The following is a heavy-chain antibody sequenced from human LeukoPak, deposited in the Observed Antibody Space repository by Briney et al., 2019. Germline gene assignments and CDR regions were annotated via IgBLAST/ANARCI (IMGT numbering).Heavy chain of an antibody. J-gene: IGHJ5*02. D-gene: IGHD3-3*01. CDR2: INHSGST. V-gene: IGHV4-34*01. CDR3: ARAYRNVGYFWSATGWFDP. CDR1: GFTFINYW. Sequence: GSLRLSCAASGFTFINYWMSWVRQAPGKGLEWIGEINHSGSTNYNPSLKSRVTISVDTSKNQFSLKLSSVTAADTAVYYCARAYRNVGYFWSATGWFDPWGQGTLVTVSS.